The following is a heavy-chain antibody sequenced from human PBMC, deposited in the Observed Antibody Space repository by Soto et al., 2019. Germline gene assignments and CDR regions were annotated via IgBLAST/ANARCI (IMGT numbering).Heavy chain of an antibody. CDR2: IYYSGRT. Sequence: PSETLSLGCKVSGGSISGGSYSWDRIRQPTGQGLDWIASIYYSGRTDYNPTPKSRVTISGDTSKNQFSLKVRSVPSADRAVYYCARSPRYLDWLSPLVMDVWGQGTTVA. V-gene: IGHV4-39*01. J-gene: IGHJ6*02. CDR1: GGSISGGSYS. CDR3: ARSPRYLDWLSPLVMDV. D-gene: IGHD3-9*01.